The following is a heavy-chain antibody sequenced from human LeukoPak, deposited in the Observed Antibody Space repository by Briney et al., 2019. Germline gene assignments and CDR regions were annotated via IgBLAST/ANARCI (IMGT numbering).Heavy chain of an antibody. CDR1: GVSINSHY. Sequence: SETLSLTCIVSGVSINSHYWTWIRQPPGKGLEWVGYIYHNGTTDYNASLKSRVTMSLETSNNQFSLKLSSVTDADTAVYYCARVGSGWYYFDSWGQGTLVTVSS. D-gene: IGHD6-19*01. CDR3: ARVGSGWYYFDS. CDR2: IYHNGTT. V-gene: IGHV4-59*11. J-gene: IGHJ4*02.